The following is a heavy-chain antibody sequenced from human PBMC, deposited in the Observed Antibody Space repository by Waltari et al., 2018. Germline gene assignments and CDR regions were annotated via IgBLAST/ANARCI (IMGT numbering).Heavy chain of an antibody. J-gene: IGHJ4*02. CDR3: ARVWGSMTTVTTLDH. V-gene: IGHV1-69*04. Sequence: QVQLVQSGAEMKKPGSSVKVSCKASGGTFSSYAVSWVRQAPGQGLEWMGRINPIVVVATYAQKFHDRVTIVADQSTSTVYREVRSLTSEYTAMYYCARVWGSMTTVTTLDHWGQGTLVSVSS. CDR2: INPIVVVA. CDR1: GGTFSSYA. D-gene: IGHD4-17*01.